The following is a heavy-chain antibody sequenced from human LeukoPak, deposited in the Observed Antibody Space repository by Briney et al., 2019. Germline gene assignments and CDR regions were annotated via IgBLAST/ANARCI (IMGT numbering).Heavy chain of an antibody. D-gene: IGHD1-26*01. CDR1: GGSINSANYY. CDR2: ISTRWGT. J-gene: IGHJ3*01. V-gene: IGHV4-61*02. CDR3: ARDRGVAPVDDPFDV. Sequence: PSQTLSLTCTASGGSINSANYYWNWIRQPAGKGLEWIGRISTRWGTNYKPSLKSRVTISVDTSKNQFSLRLSSVTAADTAVYYCARDRGVAPVDDPFDVWGHGTMLTVSS.